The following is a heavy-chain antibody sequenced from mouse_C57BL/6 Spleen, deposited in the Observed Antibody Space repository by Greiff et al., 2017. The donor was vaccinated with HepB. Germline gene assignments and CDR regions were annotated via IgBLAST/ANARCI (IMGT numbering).Heavy chain of an antibody. Sequence: VKVVESGPELVKPGASVKISCKASGYAFSSSWMNWVKQRPGKGLEWIGRIYPGDGDTNYNGKFKGKATLTADKSSSTAYMQLSSLTSEDSAVYFCARSGDGYSYYYAMDYWGQGTSVTVSS. CDR2: IYPGDGDT. CDR3: ARSGDGYSYYYAMDY. J-gene: IGHJ4*01. D-gene: IGHD2-3*01. V-gene: IGHV1-82*01. CDR1: GYAFSSSW.